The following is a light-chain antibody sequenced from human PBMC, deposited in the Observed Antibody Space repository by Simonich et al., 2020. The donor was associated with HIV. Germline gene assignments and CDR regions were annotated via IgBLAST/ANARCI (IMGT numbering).Light chain of an antibody. CDR1: QSVSSN. CDR3: QQYNNWLPIT. V-gene: IGKV3-15*01. J-gene: IGKJ5*01. Sequence: EIVLTQSPATLSVSPGERVTLSCRANQSVSSNLGWNQQKPGQAPRLLIYGASTRATGIPARFSGSGSGKEFTLTISSLQSEDFAVYYCQQYNNWLPITFGQGTRLEIK. CDR2: GAS.